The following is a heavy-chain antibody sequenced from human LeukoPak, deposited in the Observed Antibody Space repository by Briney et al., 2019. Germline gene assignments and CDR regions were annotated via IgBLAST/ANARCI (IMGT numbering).Heavy chain of an antibody. CDR3: ARQSRAYYYYYYGMDV. CDR1: GYTFTSYD. CDR2: MNPNSGNT. J-gene: IGHJ6*02. V-gene: IGHV1-8*01. Sequence: ASVKVSCKASGYTFTSYDINWVRQATGQGLEWMGWMNPNSGNTGYAQKFQGRVTMTRNTSISTAYMELSSLRSEDTALYYCARQSRAYYYYYYGMDVWGQGTTVTVSS.